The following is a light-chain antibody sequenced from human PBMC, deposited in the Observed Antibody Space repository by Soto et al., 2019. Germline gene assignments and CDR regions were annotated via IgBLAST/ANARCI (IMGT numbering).Light chain of an antibody. J-gene: IGKJ1*01. CDR1: RSVSDTL. CDR2: GTS. V-gene: IGKV3-20*01. CDR3: QQYYSTRGT. Sequence: EIVLTQSPGTLSLSPGERATLSCRADRSVSDTLLTWFQQKPGQAPRLLIFGTSNRAPGIPDRFSGSGSGTDFTLTISRLEPDDFAVYYCQQYYSTRGTFGQGTKVEIK.